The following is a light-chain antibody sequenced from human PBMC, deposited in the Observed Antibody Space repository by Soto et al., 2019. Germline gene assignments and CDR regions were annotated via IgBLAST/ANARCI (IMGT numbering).Light chain of an antibody. J-gene: IGKJ4*01. Sequence: EIVLTQSPGTLSLSPGERATLSCRASQSVSSSYLAWYQQKPGKAPRLLIYGASTMATGIPDRFSGSGSGTDFTITISRLEPEDFAVYYCQQYGSSPSTFGGGTKVEIK. CDR3: QQYGSSPST. CDR1: QSVSSSY. CDR2: GAS. V-gene: IGKV3-20*01.